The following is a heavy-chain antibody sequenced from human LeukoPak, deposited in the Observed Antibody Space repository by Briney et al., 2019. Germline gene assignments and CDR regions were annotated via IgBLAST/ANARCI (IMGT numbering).Heavy chain of an antibody. Sequence: GGSLRLSCAASGFTFSSYAMHWVRQAPGKGLEWVAVISYDGSNKYYADSVKGRFTISRDNSKNTLYLQMISLRAEDTAVYYCARARRAVTTMYYFDYWGQGTLVTVSS. D-gene: IGHD4-17*01. CDR2: ISYDGSNK. CDR3: ARARRAVTTMYYFDY. J-gene: IGHJ4*02. V-gene: IGHV3-30*04. CDR1: GFTFSSYA.